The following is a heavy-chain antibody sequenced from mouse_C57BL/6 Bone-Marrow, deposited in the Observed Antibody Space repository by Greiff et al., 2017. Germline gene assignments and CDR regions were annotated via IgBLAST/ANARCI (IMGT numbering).Heavy chain of an antibody. CDR3: GGNAMDY. V-gene: IGHV1-42*01. CDR2: MNPSTGGT. J-gene: IGHJ4*01. Sequence: VQLQQSGPELVKPGASVMISCKASGYSFTGYYMNWVKLSPETSLERIGEMNPSTGGTTYNQKFKAKATLTVNKSSSTAYMQLKGLTTEDSAVYYCGGNAMDYWGQGTSVTVSS. CDR1: GYSFTGYY.